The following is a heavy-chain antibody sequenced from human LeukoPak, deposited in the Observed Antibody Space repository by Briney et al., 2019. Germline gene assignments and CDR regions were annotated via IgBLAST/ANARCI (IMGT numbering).Heavy chain of an antibody. J-gene: IGHJ4*02. Sequence: GGSLRLSCAASGFTFSSYGMHWVRQAPGKGLEWVAFIRYDGSNKYYADSVKGRFTISRDNSKNTLYLQMNSLRAEDTAVYYCAKGDYYDSSQDYWGQGTLVTVSS. CDR1: GFTFSSYG. V-gene: IGHV3-30*02. CDR2: IRYDGSNK. D-gene: IGHD3-22*01. CDR3: AKGDYYDSSQDY.